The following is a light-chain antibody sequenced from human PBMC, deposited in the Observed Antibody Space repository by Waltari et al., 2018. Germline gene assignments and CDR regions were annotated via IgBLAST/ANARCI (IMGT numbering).Light chain of an antibody. Sequence: QSVLPQPPSVSAAPGQKVTISCPGSSSNIGSYSLSWYQQLPGTAPKLLIYDDYKRPAGIPDRFSGSKSGTSASLAISGLRSEDEADYYCAAWDDSLSGRVFGGGTKVTVL. CDR3: AAWDDSLSGRV. V-gene: IGLV1-51*01. CDR2: DDY. CDR1: SSNIGSYS. J-gene: IGLJ3*02.